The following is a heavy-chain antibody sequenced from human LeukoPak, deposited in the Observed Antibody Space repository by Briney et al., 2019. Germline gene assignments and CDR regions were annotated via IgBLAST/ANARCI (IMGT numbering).Heavy chain of an antibody. J-gene: IGHJ5*02. CDR2: INPNSGGT. V-gene: IGHV1-2*02. Sequence: ASVKVSCKASGYTSTGYYMHWVRQAPGQGLEWMGWINPNSGGTNYAQKFQGRVTMTRDTSISTAYMELSRLRSDDTAVYYCARDGAPDWSPVGNWFDPWGQGTLVTVSS. CDR1: GYTSTGYY. CDR3: ARDGAPDWSPVGNWFDP. D-gene: IGHD3/OR15-3a*01.